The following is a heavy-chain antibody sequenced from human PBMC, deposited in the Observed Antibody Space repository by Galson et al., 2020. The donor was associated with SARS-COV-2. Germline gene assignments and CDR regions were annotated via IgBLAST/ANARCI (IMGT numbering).Heavy chain of an antibody. Sequence: SGPTLVKPTQPLTLTCTFSGFPLTTFGLGVGWVRQPPGKALEWLALIYWNDDKFYSPSLKSRLTITKDTSKNQVVLTMTNMDPVDTGTYFFARSPLTGFYYFDRWGQGTLVTVSS. D-gene: IGHD3-10*01. CDR3: ARSPLTGFYYFDR. V-gene: IGHV2-5*01. CDR2: IYWNDDK. J-gene: IGHJ4*02. CDR1: GFPLTTFGLG.